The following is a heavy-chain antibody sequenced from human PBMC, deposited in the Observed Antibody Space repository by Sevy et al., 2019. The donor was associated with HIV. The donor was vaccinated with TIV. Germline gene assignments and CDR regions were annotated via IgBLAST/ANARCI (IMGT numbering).Heavy chain of an antibody. Sequence: SETLSLTCTVSGGSISSSSYYWGWIRQPPGKGLEWIGSIYYSGSTYYNPSLKSRVTISVDTSKNQFSLKLSSVTAADTAVYYCARGGVLVPAARRMGHFDYWGQGTLVTVSS. CDR3: ARGGVLVPAARRMGHFDY. CDR1: GGSISSSSYY. J-gene: IGHJ4*02. CDR2: IYYSGST. D-gene: IGHD2-2*01. V-gene: IGHV4-39*01.